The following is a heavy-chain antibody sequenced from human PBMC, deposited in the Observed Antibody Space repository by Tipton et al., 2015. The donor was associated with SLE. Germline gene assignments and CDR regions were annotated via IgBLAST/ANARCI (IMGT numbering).Heavy chain of an antibody. CDR3: VIALCRYYDSTGYCPFAY. J-gene: IGHJ4*02. V-gene: IGHV4-59*01. D-gene: IGHD3-22*01. CDR1: GGSISSYY. Sequence: TLSLTCTVSGGSISSYYWSWIRQPPGKGLEWIGYIYYSGSTNYNPSLKSRVTISVDTSKNQFSLKLSSVTAEDTAVYYCVIALCRYYDSTGYCPFAYWGQGTLVTVSS. CDR2: IYYSGST.